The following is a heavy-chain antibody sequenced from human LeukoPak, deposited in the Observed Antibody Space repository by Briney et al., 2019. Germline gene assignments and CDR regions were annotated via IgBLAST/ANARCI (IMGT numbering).Heavy chain of an antibody. CDR2: IYYSGST. CDR1: GGSFSGYY. V-gene: IGHV4-59*01. J-gene: IGHJ4*02. Sequence: SETLSLTCAVYGGSFSGYYWSWIRQPPGKGLEWIGYIYYSGSTNYNPSLKSRVTISVDTSKNQFSLKLSSVTAADTAVYYCAREKGNGIVGAIDYWGQGTLVTVSS. CDR3: AREKGNGIVGAIDY. D-gene: IGHD1-26*01.